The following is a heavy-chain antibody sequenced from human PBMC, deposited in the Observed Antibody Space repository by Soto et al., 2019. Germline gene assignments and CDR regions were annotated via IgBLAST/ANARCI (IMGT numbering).Heavy chain of an antibody. CDR3: VKNPRDIVVVPAAGALDY. CDR1: GFTFSSYA. J-gene: IGHJ4*02. D-gene: IGHD2-2*01. Sequence: PGGSLRLSCAASGFTFSSYAMSWVRQAPGKGLEWVSGITGSGGDTYYADSVKGRFTISRDNSKNTQYLQMNSLRAEDTAVYFCVKNPRDIVVVPAAGALDYWGQGTLVTVSS. CDR2: ITGSGGDT. V-gene: IGHV3-23*01.